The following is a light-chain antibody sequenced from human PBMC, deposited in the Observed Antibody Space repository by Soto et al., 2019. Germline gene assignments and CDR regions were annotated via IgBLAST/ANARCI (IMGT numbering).Light chain of an antibody. Sequence: EIVLTQSPATLSLSPGQRATLSCRASQSVSTYLAWYQQQPGQAPRLLIYDASTRATGIPARFSGSGSGTDFTRTISSLEPEDFAVYYCQQRSNWPPTWTFGQGTKVEIK. CDR1: QSVSTY. J-gene: IGKJ1*01. CDR2: DAS. V-gene: IGKV3-11*01. CDR3: QQRSNWPPTWT.